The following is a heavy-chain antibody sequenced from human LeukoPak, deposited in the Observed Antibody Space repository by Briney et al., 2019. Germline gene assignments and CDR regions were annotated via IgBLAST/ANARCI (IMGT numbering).Heavy chain of an antibody. CDR3: AKDRALGASSSDNACDI. CDR2: ITGGGSSI. V-gene: IGHV3-23*01. CDR1: KFTFSSYA. Sequence: PGGSLRLSCAASKFTFSSYAMIWVRQTPGKGLEWVSIITGGGSSIHYADSVKGRFTISRDNSKNTLYLQMNNLTAEDTALYYCAKDRALGASSSDNACDIWGRGTKVIVSS. J-gene: IGHJ3*02. D-gene: IGHD3-22*01.